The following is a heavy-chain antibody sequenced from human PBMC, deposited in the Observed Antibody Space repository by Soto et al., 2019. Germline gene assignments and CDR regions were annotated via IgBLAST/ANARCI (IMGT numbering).Heavy chain of an antibody. J-gene: IGHJ5*02. V-gene: IGHV3-74*01. Sequence: EVQLVESGGGLVQPGGSLRLSCAASGFAFSSYWMQWVRQAPGKGHEWVSRISSDGRNTTYADFVKVRFTISRDNAENTLHLQMTSLTDADTAVYYCIKASTLTGVGGYRWGQGTLVTVSS. CDR2: ISSDGRNT. CDR1: GFAFSSYW. D-gene: IGHD3-9*01. CDR3: IKASTLTGVGGYR.